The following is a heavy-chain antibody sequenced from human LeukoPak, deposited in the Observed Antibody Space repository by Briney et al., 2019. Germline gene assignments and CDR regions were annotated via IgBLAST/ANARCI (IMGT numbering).Heavy chain of an antibody. Sequence: SETLSLTCTVYAGTIIIYYSSWTRQPPGKGLEWIGYISYSGSTNYNPSLKSRVTISVDTSNNQFSLKLSCWAVPDTAVYFCAMCFVEALRGLDYWGQGTLVTVSS. V-gene: IGHV4-59*01. CDR2: ISYSGST. J-gene: IGHJ4*02. CDR3: AMCFVEALRGLDY. D-gene: IGHD2-21*01. CDR1: AGTIIIYY.